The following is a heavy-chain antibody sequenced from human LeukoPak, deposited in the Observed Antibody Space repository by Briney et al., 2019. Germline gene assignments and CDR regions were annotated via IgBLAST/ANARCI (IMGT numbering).Heavy chain of an antibody. D-gene: IGHD3-10*01. Sequence: GGSLRLSCAASGVSFSSYAMAWVRQAPGGGLEWVSRISGLGVSTDYAESVKGRFTISRDNSKNTLYLQMNSLRVEDTAVYYCAKLPGRVLDYWGQGTLVTVSS. V-gene: IGHV3-23*01. CDR2: ISGLGVST. CDR3: AKLPGRVLDY. CDR1: GVSFSSYA. J-gene: IGHJ4*02.